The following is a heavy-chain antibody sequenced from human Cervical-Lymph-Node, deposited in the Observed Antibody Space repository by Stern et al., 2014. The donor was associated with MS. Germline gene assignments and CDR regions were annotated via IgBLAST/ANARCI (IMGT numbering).Heavy chain of an antibody. D-gene: IGHD1-26*01. V-gene: IGHV3-33*01. Sequence: MQLVESGGGVVPPGRSLRLSCAASGFTFSSYGMHWVRQAPGKGLEWAAVIWYDGSNKYYADSVKGRFTISRDNSKNTLYLQMNSLRAEDTAVYYCARGGGSWGYFDYWGQGTLVTVSS. J-gene: IGHJ4*02. CDR2: IWYDGSNK. CDR1: GFTFSSYG. CDR3: ARGGGSWGYFDY.